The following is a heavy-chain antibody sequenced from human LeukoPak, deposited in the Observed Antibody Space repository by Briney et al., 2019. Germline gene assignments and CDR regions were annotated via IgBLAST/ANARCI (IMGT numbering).Heavy chain of an antibody. Sequence: SVKVSCKASGGTFSNYAISWVRQAPGQGLEWMGAVIPIFGTANYAQKFQGRVTITADESTSTAYMELSSLRSEDTAVYYCARILSSSWYEYFHHWGQGTLVTVSS. J-gene: IGHJ1*01. CDR1: GGTFSNYA. D-gene: IGHD6-19*01. V-gene: IGHV1-69*01. CDR2: VIPIFGTA. CDR3: ARILSSSWYEYFHH.